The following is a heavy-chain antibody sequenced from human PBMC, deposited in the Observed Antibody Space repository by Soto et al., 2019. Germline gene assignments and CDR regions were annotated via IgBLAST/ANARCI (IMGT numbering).Heavy chain of an antibody. V-gene: IGHV3-30*18. J-gene: IGHJ3*02. CDR2: ISYDGSNK. Sequence: QVQLVESGGGVVQPGRSLRLSCEASGFTFSSYGMHWVRQAPGKGLEWVAVISYDGSNKYYPDSVKCRFTISRDNSKNTLYVQMNSLSAEDTAVYYCAKGVYPYDSSGYYGHDAFDIWGQGTMVTVSS. CDR1: GFTFSSYG. CDR3: AKGVYPYDSSGYYGHDAFDI. D-gene: IGHD3-22*01.